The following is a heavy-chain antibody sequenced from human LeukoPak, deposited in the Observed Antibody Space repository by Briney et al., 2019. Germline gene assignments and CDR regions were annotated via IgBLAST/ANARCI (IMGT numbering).Heavy chain of an antibody. CDR3: ARDSGMATIYFDY. Sequence: ASVKVSCKASGGTFSSYAISWVRQAPGQGLEWMGRIIPILGIANYAQKFQGRVTITADKSTSTAYMVLSSLRSEDTAVYYCARDSGMATIYFDYWGQGTLVTVSS. CDR2: IIPILGIA. V-gene: IGHV1-69*04. J-gene: IGHJ4*02. D-gene: IGHD5-24*01. CDR1: GGTFSSYA.